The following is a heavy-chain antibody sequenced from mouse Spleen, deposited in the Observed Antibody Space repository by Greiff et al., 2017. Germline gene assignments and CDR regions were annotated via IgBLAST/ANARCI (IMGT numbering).Heavy chain of an antibody. CDR2: IDPSDSYT. V-gene: IGHV1-50*01. D-gene: IGHD1-1*01. Sequence: VQLQQPGAELVKPGASVKLSCKASGYTFTSYWMQWVKQRPGQGLEWIGEIDPSDSYTNYNQKFKGKATLTVDTSSSTAYMQLSSLTSEDSAVYYCARLLRYYYFDYWGQGTTLTVSS. J-gene: IGHJ2*01. CDR3: ARLLRYYYFDY. CDR1: GYTFTSYW.